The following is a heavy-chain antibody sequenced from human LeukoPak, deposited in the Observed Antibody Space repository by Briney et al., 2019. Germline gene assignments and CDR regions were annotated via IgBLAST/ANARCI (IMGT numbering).Heavy chain of an antibody. D-gene: IGHD6-13*01. CDR3: AKDTGRIAAAGTDY. Sequence: GGSLRLSCAASGFTFSSYAMSWVRQAPGKGLGWVSAISGSGGSTYYADSVKGRFTISRDNSKNTLYLQMNSLGAEDTAVYYCAKDTGRIAAAGTDYWGQGTLVTVSS. V-gene: IGHV3-23*01. CDR2: ISGSGGST. CDR1: GFTFSSYA. J-gene: IGHJ4*02.